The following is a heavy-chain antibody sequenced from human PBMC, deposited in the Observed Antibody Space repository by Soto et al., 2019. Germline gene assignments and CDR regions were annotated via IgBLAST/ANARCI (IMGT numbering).Heavy chain of an antibody. CDR2: IKQDGSEK. V-gene: IGHV3-7*01. Sequence: GESLKISCAASGFTFSSYWMSWVRQAPGKGLEWVANIKQDGSEKYYVDSVKGRFTISRDNAKNSLYLQMNSLRAEDTAVYYCARGLYCSGGSCSYAFDIWGQGTMVTVSS. CDR1: GFTFSSYW. CDR3: ARGLYCSGGSCSYAFDI. D-gene: IGHD2-15*01. J-gene: IGHJ3*02.